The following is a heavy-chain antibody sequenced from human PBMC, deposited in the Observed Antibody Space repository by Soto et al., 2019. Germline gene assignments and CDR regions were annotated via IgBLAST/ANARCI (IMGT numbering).Heavy chain of an antibody. V-gene: IGHV3-64D*06. J-gene: IGHJ4*02. Sequence: GGSLRLSCSVSGFTFGHYAMHWVRQAPGEGLEYVSGITSDGDNTYHADSVKGRFTISRDNSQNTLYLQMSSLTVEDTAIYYCVKGNQLLRYYFEFWGQGTLVTVSS. D-gene: IGHD5-12*01. CDR2: ITSDGDNT. CDR3: VKGNQLLRYYFEF. CDR1: GFTFGHYA.